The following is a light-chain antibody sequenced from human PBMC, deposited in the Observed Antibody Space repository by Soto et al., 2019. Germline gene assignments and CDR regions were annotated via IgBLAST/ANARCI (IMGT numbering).Light chain of an antibody. CDR1: QSLVHSDGIAY. J-gene: IGKJ5*01. CDR3: MQGTHWPIT. V-gene: IGKV2-30*02. CDR2: KVS. Sequence: DVVMTQSPLSLPVTLGQPASISCRSNQSLVHSDGIAYFSWFQQRPGRSPRRLIYKVSNRDSGVPARVSGSGSDTDCARKISRVEAEDVGVYYCMQGTHWPITFGQGTRLEIK.